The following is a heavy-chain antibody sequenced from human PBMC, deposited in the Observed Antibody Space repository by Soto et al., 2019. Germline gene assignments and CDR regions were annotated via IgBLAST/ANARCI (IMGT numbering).Heavy chain of an antibody. CDR1: GFTFSSYG. CDR3: AQDRGALRWSEEHYYFDY. Sequence: PGGSLRLSCAASGFTFSSYGMHWVRQAPGKGLEWVAVILYDGSKKYYADSMKGRFTIYRDNSKNTLYLQMDSLRAEDTAVYYCAQDRGALRWSEEHYYFDYWGQGALVTVSS. CDR2: ILYDGSKK. V-gene: IGHV3-30*18. J-gene: IGHJ4*02. D-gene: IGHD4-17*01.